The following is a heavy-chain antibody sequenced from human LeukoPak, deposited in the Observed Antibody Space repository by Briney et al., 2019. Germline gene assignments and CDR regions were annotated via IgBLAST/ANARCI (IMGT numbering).Heavy chain of an antibody. CDR3: ARARSSSWYWAYYYMDV. J-gene: IGHJ6*03. V-gene: IGHV1-8*03. D-gene: IGHD6-13*01. CDR1: GYTFTGYY. CDR2: INPNSGNT. Sequence: ASVKVSCKASGYTFTGYYMHWVRQAPGQGLEWMGWINPNSGNTGYAQKFQGRVTITRNTSISTAYMELSSLRSEDTAVYYCARARSSSWYWAYYYMDVWGKGTTVTVSS.